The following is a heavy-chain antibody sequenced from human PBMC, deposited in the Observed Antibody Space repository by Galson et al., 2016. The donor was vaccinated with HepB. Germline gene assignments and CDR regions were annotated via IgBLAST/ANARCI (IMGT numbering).Heavy chain of an antibody. CDR1: GLIFNSYS. D-gene: IGHD5-18*01. J-gene: IGHJ3*01. V-gene: IGHV3-48*04. Sequence: SLRLSCAASGLIFNSYSMNWIRQAPGKGLEWISYISSRSSTIYYADSVKGRFTISRDNAKNSLFLQMNSLRAEDTAVYYCVRGGDTVIGAAFDVWGQGTMVTVSS. CDR2: ISSRSSTI. CDR3: VRGGDTVIGAAFDV.